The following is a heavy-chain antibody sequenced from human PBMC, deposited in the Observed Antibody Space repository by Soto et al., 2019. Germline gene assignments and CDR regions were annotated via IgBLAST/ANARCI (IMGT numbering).Heavy chain of an antibody. J-gene: IGHJ4*02. V-gene: IGHV3-11*01. D-gene: IGHD3-22*01. CDR2: ISSSGNII. CDR3: ARDLGYYASDGYFDY. CDR1: GFTFSDYY. Sequence: PGGSLRLSCAGSGFTFSDYYMSWIRQAPGKGLEWVSYISSSGNIIYYADSVKGRFTISRDNAKNSLYLQMNGLRAEDTAVYYCARDLGYYASDGYFDYWGQGTLVTVSS.